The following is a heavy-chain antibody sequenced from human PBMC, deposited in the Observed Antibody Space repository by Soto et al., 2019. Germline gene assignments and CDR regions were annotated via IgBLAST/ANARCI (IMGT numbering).Heavy chain of an antibody. D-gene: IGHD5-12*01. V-gene: IGHV1-69*13. CDR2: IIPIFGTA. CDR3: ARDSNIVATITEYYYYGMGV. CDR1: RGTFSSYS. J-gene: IGHJ6*02. Sequence: SVKVSCKASRGTFSSYSISWVRQSPGQGLDWMGGIIPIFGTANYAQKFQGRVTITADESTSTAYMELSSLRSEDTAVYYCARDSNIVATITEYYYYGMGVWGQGTTVTVSS.